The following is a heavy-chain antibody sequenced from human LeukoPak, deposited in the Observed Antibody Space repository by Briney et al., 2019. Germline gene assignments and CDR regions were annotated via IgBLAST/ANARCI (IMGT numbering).Heavy chain of an antibody. CDR3: ARHVGIHLWSLYFDY. J-gene: IGHJ4*02. Sequence: GGSLRLSCAASGFTVSSNYMSWVRQAPGKGLEWVSVIYSGGSTYYADSVKGRFTISRDNSKNTLYLQMNSLRAEDTAVYYCARHVGIHLWSLYFDYWGQGSLVTVSS. V-gene: IGHV3-53*01. CDR1: GFTVSSNY. CDR2: IYSGGST. D-gene: IGHD5-18*01.